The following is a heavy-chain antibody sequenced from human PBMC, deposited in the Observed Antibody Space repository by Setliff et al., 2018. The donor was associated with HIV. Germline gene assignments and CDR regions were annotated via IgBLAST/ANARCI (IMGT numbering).Heavy chain of an antibody. J-gene: IGHJ4*02. Sequence: PSETLSLTCPVSGDSISSYSWSWIRQPPGKGLEWIGHIYYSGRTNYNPSLKSRVPISVETSKNQFSLKLSSVTAADTAVYYCARDVGSNYDSREYYFDYGGQGTLVTVSS. V-gene: IGHV4-59*01. CDR3: ARDVGSNYDSREYYFDY. CDR2: IYYSGRT. D-gene: IGHD3-22*01. CDR1: GDSISSYS.